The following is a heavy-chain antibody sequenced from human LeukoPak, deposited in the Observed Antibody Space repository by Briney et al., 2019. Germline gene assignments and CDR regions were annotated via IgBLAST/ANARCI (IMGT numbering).Heavy chain of an antibody. CDR1: GFTFSGFA. CDR2: VRGSVDST. V-gene: IGHV3-23*01. D-gene: IGHD3-9*01. CDR3: AKAHMDDWYYFDY. Sequence: GSLRLAXXXSGFTFSGFAMTWVRQARGKGLEWVSAVRGSVDSTYYADSVKGRFTISRDNSKNTLSLQMNSLRAGDTAVYYCAKAHMDDWYYFDYWGQGALVTVS. J-gene: IGHJ4*02.